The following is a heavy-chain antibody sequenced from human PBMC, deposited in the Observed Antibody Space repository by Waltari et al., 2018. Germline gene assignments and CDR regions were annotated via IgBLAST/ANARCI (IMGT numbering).Heavy chain of an antibody. Sequence: EVQLVESGGGLVQPGGSLRFSCPASRFTLRNDVMRWVRQAPGKGLAWVSTISGSGNTYYADSVKGRFTISRDTSKNTLYLQMDSLRAEDTAVFYCARGTGYYFDYWGQGALVTVSS. CDR3: ARGTGYYFDY. CDR2: ISGSGNT. D-gene: IGHD3-10*01. V-gene: IGHV3-23*04. CDR1: RFTLRNDV. J-gene: IGHJ4*02.